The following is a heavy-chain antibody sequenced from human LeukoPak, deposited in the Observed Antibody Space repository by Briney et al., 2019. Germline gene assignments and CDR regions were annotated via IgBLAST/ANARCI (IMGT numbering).Heavy chain of an antibody. CDR1: GYTFTNYG. CDR3: ARGPRGAAGTYYYYYGMDV. V-gene: IGHV1-18*01. D-gene: IGHD1-1*01. Sequence: GASVTVSCKASGYTFTNYGISWVRQAPGQGLEWMAWISAYNGNTNYAQKLQGRVTMTTDTSTSTAYMELRSLRSDDTAVYYCARGPRGAAGTYYYYYGMDVWGQGTTVTVSS. J-gene: IGHJ6*02. CDR2: ISAYNGNT.